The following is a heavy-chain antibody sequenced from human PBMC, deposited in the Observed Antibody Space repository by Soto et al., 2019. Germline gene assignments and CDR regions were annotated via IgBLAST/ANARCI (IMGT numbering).Heavy chain of an antibody. D-gene: IGHD3-22*01. J-gene: IGHJ4*02. V-gene: IGHV3-23*01. CDR2: MSGDGRT. Sequence: PGWSLRLSCAASLFTFSSYARSWVLHSPFKLLEWLSVMSGDGRTRYALSVTGRFTISRDNSKNTLYLQMRSLRAEDAAAYYCVKWHTSNFDSLPFTGFDFWGQGTQVTVSS. CDR3: VKWHTSNFDSLPFTGFDF. CDR1: LFTFSSYA.